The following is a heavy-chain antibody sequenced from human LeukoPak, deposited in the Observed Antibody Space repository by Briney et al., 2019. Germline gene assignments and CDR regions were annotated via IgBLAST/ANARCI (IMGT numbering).Heavy chain of an antibody. CDR2: ISSSSSTI. Sequence: GGSLRLSCAASGFTFSSYSMNWVRQAPGKGLEWVSYISSSSSTIYYADSVKGRFTISRDNAKNSLYLQMNSLRAEDTAVYYCARDRPTYCGGDCPRPYYYMDVWGKGTTVTVSS. D-gene: IGHD2-21*02. V-gene: IGHV3-48*01. CDR3: ARDRPTYCGGDCPRPYYYMDV. J-gene: IGHJ6*03. CDR1: GFTFSSYS.